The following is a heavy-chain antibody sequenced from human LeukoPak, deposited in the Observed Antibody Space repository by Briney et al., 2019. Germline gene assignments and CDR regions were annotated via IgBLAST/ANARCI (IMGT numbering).Heavy chain of an antibody. J-gene: IGHJ6*03. CDR2: IYDSGST. V-gene: IGHV4-59*01. Sequence: SETLSHTCTVSGGSLKSYYWSWIRQPPGKGLEWIGYIYDSGSTHYNPSLKSRVTISLDAAKDQFSLRLSSVTAADTALYYCARVRWLNAYYHYYYMDVWGKGITVTVSS. CDR3: ARVRWLNAYYHYYYMDV. D-gene: IGHD3-22*01. CDR1: GGSLKSYY.